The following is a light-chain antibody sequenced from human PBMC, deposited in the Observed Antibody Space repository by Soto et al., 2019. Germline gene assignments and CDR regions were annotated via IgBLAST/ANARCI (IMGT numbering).Light chain of an antibody. CDR1: NSDIGAGYG. CDR2: DTT. J-gene: IGLJ2*01. CDR3: QAFDSSRIGLL. Sequence: QSVLTQPPSVSGAPGQRVTISCTGSNSDIGAGYGVHWYQQFPQSAPKLLIYDTTNRPSGVPDRFSGSRSGTSASLAITGLQSEDEADYYCQAFDSSRIGLLFGGGTKVTVL. V-gene: IGLV1-40*01.